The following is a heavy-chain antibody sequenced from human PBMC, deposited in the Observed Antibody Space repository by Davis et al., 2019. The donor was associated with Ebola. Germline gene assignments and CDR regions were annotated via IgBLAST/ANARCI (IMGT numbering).Heavy chain of an antibody. Sequence: PSETLSLTCTVSGGSISSYYWSWIRQPPGKGLEWIGYIYYSGSTNYNPSLTSRVTISVDTSKNQFSLKLSSVTAADTAVYYCARDSRGSSSWHAEGPYYYYMDVWGKGTTVTVSS. CDR3: ARDSRGSSSWHAEGPYYYYMDV. V-gene: IGHV4-59*01. J-gene: IGHJ6*03. D-gene: IGHD6-13*01. CDR1: GGSISSYY. CDR2: IYYSGST.